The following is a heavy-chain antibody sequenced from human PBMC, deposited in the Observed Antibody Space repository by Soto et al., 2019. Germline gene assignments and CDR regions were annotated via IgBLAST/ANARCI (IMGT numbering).Heavy chain of an antibody. CDR3: ARHDALNLRFSEWLNPTNYYYGMDV. D-gene: IGHD3-3*01. V-gene: IGHV4-39*01. CDR1: GGSISSSSYY. J-gene: IGHJ6*02. Sequence: SETLSLTCTVSGGSISSSSYYWGWIRQPPGKGLEWIGSIYYSGSTYYNPSLKSRVTISVDTSKNQFSLKLSSVTAADTAVYYCARHDALNLRFSEWLNPTNYYYGMDVWGPGTTVTVSS. CDR2: IYYSGST.